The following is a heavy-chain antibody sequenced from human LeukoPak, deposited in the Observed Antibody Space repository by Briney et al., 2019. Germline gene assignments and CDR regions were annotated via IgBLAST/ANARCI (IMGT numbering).Heavy chain of an antibody. V-gene: IGHV1-69*04. CDR1: GGTFSSYA. D-gene: IGHD1-26*01. J-gene: IGHJ4*02. CDR2: IIPILGIA. CDR3: AREPGLVGATTSVDY. Sequence: SVKVSCKASGGTFSSYAISWVRQAPGQGLEWMGRIIPILGIANYARKFQGRVTITADKSTSTAYMELSSLRSEDTAVYYCAREPGLVGATTSVDYWGQGTLVTVSS.